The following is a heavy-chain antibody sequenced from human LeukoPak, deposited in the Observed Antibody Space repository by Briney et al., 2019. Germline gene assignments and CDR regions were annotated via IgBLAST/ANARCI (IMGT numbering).Heavy chain of an antibody. J-gene: IGHJ4*02. CDR3: ARSNQADDY. Sequence: GGSLRLSCTASGFTFSSYPMTWVRQAPGKGLEWVSAISGSGGSTYYADSVKGRFTISRDTSKNTLYLQMDSLRAEDTAIYYCARSNQADDYWGQGTLVTVSS. V-gene: IGHV3-23*01. CDR1: GFTFSSYP. D-gene: IGHD1-14*01. CDR2: ISGSGGST.